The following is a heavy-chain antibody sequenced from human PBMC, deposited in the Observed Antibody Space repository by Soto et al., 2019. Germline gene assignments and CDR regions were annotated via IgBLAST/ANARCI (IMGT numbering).Heavy chain of an antibody. CDR1: GFTFSDYY. J-gene: IGHJ6*03. CDR2: ISSSADII. V-gene: IGHV3-11*01. CDR3: ASAAIAASNYYMDV. D-gene: IGHD6-13*01. Sequence: QVQLVESGGGLVKPGGSLRLSCAASGFTFSDYYMTWIRQAPGKGLELVSYISSSADIIYYADSVKGRFTISRDNAKNSLSLQMNSLRAEDAAVYYCASAAIAASNYYMDVWGKGTTVTVSS.